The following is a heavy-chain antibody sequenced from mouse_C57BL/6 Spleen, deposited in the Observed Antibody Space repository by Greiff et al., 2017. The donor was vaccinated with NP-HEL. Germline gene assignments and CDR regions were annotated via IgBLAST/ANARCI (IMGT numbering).Heavy chain of an antibody. V-gene: IGHV14-1*01. CDR2: IDPEDGDT. D-gene: IGHD2-1*01. CDR1: GFNIKDYY. J-gene: IGHJ3*01. CDR3: TTGGNYGWFAY. Sequence: VHVKQSGAELVRPGASVKLSCTASGFNIKDYYMHWVKQRPEQGLEWIGRIDPEDGDTEYAPKFQGKATMTADTSSNTAYLQLSSLTSEDTAVYYCTTGGNYGWFAYWGQGTLVTVSA.